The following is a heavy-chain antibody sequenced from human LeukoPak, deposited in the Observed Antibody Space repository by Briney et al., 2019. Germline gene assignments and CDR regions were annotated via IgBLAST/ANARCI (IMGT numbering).Heavy chain of an antibody. Sequence: PGGSLRLSCAASGFTFSSYSMNWVRQAPGKGLEWVPYISSSSSTIYYADSVKGRFTISRDNAKNSLYLQMNSLRAEDTAVYYCARDTPQGTMVRGDPDYWGQGTLVTVSS. CDR3: ARDTPQGTMVRGDPDY. D-gene: IGHD3-10*01. CDR1: GFTFSSYS. V-gene: IGHV3-48*01. J-gene: IGHJ4*02. CDR2: ISSSSSTI.